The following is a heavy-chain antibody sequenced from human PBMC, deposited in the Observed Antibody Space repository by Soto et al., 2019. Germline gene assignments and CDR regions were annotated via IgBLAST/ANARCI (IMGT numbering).Heavy chain of an antibody. J-gene: IGHJ5*01. D-gene: IGHD5-12*01. CDR2: SNAGNGNT. CDR1: CCTFTSSV. CDR3: ARDHSGYDWVAYNRLDS. Sequence: ESAGKVSSQASCCTFTSSVMHWGGPAPGQRLEWMGWSNAGNGNTKYSKKFQGRVTITRDTTASTAHMEQSTLRSEDTAVYYCARDHSGYDWVAYNRLDSWGQGTLVTVSS. V-gene: IGHV1-3*01.